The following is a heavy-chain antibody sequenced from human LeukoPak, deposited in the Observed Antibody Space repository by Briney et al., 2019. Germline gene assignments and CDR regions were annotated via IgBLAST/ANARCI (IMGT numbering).Heavy chain of an antibody. CDR2: VYYGGST. CDR1: GGSISSSEYY. V-gene: IGHV4-39*01. D-gene: IGHD6-19*01. CDR3: ARSPVAAWGSYFDY. Sequence: PSETLSLTCTVSGGSISSSEYYWGWIRQPPGKGLEWFGNVYYGGSTYYSPSLKSRVTISVDTSKSQFSLRLSSVTAADTAVYYCARSPVAAWGSYFDYWGQGTLVTVSS. J-gene: IGHJ4*02.